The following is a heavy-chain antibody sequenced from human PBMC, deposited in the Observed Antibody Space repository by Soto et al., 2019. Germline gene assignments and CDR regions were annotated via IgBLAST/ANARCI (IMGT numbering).Heavy chain of an antibody. V-gene: IGHV4-31*03. Sequence: QVQLQESGPGLVKPSQTLSLTCTVSGGSISSGGYYWSWIRQHPGKGREWIGYIYYSGSTYYNPSLKSRVTISVDTSKNQFSLKLSSVTAADTAVYYCARDSLIAAAGTEDYYGMDVWGQGTTVTVSS. J-gene: IGHJ6*02. CDR1: GGSISSGGYY. D-gene: IGHD6-13*01. CDR3: ARDSLIAAAGTEDYYGMDV. CDR2: IYYSGST.